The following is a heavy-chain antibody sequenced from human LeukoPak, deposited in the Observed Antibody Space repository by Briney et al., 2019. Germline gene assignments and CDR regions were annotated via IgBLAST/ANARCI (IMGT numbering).Heavy chain of an antibody. CDR1: GFTFDDYA. Sequence: PGGSLRLSCAASGFTFDDYAMHWVRQAPGKGLEWVSGISWNSGSIGYADSVKGRFTISRDNAKNSLYLQMNSLRAEDTALYYCAKTRGSGSYLIGYWGQGTLVTVSS. CDR2: ISWNSGSI. CDR3: AKTRGSGSYLIGY. D-gene: IGHD3-10*01. V-gene: IGHV3-9*01. J-gene: IGHJ4*02.